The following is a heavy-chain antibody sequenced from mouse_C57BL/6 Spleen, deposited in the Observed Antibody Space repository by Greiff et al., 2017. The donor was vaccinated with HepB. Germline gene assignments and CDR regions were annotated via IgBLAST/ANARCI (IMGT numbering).Heavy chain of an antibody. Sequence: QVQLQQSGAELVKPGASVKLSCKASGYTFTSYWMHWVKQRPGRGLEWIGRIDPNSGGTKYNEKFKSKATLTVDKPSSTAYMQLSSLTSEDSAVYYCARERESLNWDPFAYWGQGTLVTVSA. CDR1: GYTFTSYW. D-gene: IGHD4-1*02. V-gene: IGHV1-72*01. CDR3: ARERESLNWDPFAY. J-gene: IGHJ3*01. CDR2: IDPNSGGT.